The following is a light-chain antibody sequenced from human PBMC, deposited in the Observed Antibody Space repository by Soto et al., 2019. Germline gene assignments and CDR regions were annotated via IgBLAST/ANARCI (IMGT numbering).Light chain of an antibody. J-gene: IGKJ3*01. Sequence: IQLTQSPCSLSASVGDRVTITCRASQGISSYLAWYQQKPGKAPKLLIYAASTLQSGVPSRFSGSGSGTDFTLTISSLQPEDFATYYCQQLNSYREGFTFGPGTKVDIK. V-gene: IGKV1-9*01. CDR1: QGISSY. CDR2: AAS. CDR3: QQLNSYREGFT.